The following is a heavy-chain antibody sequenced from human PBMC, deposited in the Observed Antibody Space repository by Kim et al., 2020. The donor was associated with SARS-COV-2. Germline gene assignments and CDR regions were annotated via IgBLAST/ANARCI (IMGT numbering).Heavy chain of an antibody. CDR1: GGSISSSSYY. V-gene: IGHV4-39*07. J-gene: IGHJ6*02. CDR3: AGSKAEHYYYGMDV. CDR2: IYYSGST. Sequence: SETLSLTCTVSGGSISSSSYYWGWIRQPPGKGLEWIGCIYYSGSTYYNPSLKSRVTISVDTSKNQFSLKLSSVTAADTAVYYCAGSKAEHYYYGMDVWGQGTTVTVSS.